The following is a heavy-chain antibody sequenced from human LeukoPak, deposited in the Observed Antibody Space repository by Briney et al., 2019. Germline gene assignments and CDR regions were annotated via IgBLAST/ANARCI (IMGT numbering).Heavy chain of an antibody. CDR1: GNTFTSYG. D-gene: IGHD3-3*01. J-gene: IGHJ5*02. CDR3: ARVPITIFGVVTPNWFDP. CDR2: ISAYNGDT. V-gene: IGHV1-18*01. Sequence: ASVTVSCKASGNTFTSYGISWVRQAPGQGLEWMGWISAYNGDTNYAQKLQGRVTMTTDTSTSTAYMELRSLRSDDTAVYYCARVPITIFGVVTPNWFDPWGQGTLVTVSS.